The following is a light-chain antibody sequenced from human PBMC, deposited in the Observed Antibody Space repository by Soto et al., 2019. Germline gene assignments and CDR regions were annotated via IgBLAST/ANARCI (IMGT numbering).Light chain of an antibody. J-gene: IGLJ1*01. CDR2: VVS. CDR3: SSYRSGGTFV. CDR1: SINVGGYNY. V-gene: IGLV2-14*01. Sequence: QSARPQLPSFSGSPGKSIAISCTGTSINVGGYNYVSWHQQHPGKAPKVLISVVSNRPSGVSNRFSGSKSGNTASLTISGLQAEDEADYYCSSYRSGGTFVFGSGTKLTVL.